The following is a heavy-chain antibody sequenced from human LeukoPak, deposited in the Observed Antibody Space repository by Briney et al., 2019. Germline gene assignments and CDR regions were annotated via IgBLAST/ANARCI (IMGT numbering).Heavy chain of an antibody. V-gene: IGHV3-23*01. Sequence: PGGSLRLSCAASGFSFSSHGMTCVRQAPGPGLEWFSGIIDGAVVRYYAASVHGRFTISKDNSKNTMYLQMNSLGAQDTAVYYITHGSMSQLDYWGQGTLVTVSS. J-gene: IGHJ4*02. CDR2: IIDGAVVR. CDR3: THGSMSQLDY. CDR1: GFSFSSHG. D-gene: IGHD3-10*01.